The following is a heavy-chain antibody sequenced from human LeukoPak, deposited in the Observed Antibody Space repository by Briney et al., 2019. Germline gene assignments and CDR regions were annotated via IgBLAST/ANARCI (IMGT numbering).Heavy chain of an antibody. CDR1: GGSFSGYY. D-gene: IGHD3-10*01. CDR2: INHSGST. Sequence: SSETLSLTCAVYGGSFSGYYWSWIRQPPGKGLEWIGEINHSGSTNYNPSLKSRVTISVDTSKNQFTLKLSSVTAADTAVYYCARGTNGRFGESNFDYWGQGTLVTVSS. CDR3: ARGTNGRFGESNFDY. V-gene: IGHV4-34*01. J-gene: IGHJ4*02.